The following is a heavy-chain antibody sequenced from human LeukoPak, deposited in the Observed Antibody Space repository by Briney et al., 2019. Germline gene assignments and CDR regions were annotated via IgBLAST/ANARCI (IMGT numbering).Heavy chain of an antibody. V-gene: IGHV1-8*03. CDR2: MNPNSGNT. Sequence: ASVKVSCKASGGTFSSYAISWVRQATGQGLEWMGWMNPNSGNTGYAQKFQGRVTITRNTSISTAYMELSSLRSEDTAVYYCARGRRMKGSGRTERYYYYYYMDVWGKGTTVTVSS. D-gene: IGHD3-10*01. J-gene: IGHJ6*03. CDR1: GGTFSSYA. CDR3: ARGRRMKGSGRTERYYYYYYMDV.